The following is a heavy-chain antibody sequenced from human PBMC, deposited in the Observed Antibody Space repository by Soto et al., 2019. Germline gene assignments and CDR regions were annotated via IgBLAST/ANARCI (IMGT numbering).Heavy chain of an antibody. D-gene: IGHD6-6*01. J-gene: IGHJ4*02. CDR3: AREYSSSYFDY. CDR1: GGSFSGYY. Sequence: SETLSLTCAVYGGSFSGYYWSWIRQAPRKGLEWIGEFNHSGGTNYNPSLKSRVTISVDRSKNQFSLKLSSVTAADTAVYYCAREYSSSYFDYWGQGTRVTVSS. CDR2: FNHSGGT. V-gene: IGHV4-34*01.